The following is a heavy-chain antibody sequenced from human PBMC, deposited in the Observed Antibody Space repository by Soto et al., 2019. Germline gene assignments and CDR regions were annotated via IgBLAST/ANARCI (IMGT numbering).Heavy chain of an antibody. D-gene: IGHD3-3*01. CDR1: GYSFTNYC. CDR2: INPRTGST. J-gene: IGHJ2*01. V-gene: IGHV1-46*01. Sequence: QVQLVQSGADVKKPGTSVKVSCKAAGYSFTNYCMYWVRQAPGQGLEWMGMINPRTGSTLYAQKFQYRVTLTRDTSTTTVYMGLSTLIPDDTAVYSGAKVGGLLAAIWHYDLWGPGTLVTVSS. CDR3: AKVGGLLAAIWHYDL.